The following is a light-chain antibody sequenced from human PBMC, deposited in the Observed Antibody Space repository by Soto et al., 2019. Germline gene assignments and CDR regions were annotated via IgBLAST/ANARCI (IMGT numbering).Light chain of an antibody. CDR2: DVT. J-gene: IGLJ2*01. Sequence: QSALTQPASVSGSPGQSITISCTGTSSDVGRYKLVSWYQQHPGKAPKLMIYDVTNRPSGVSNGFSGSKSGNTASLTISGLQAEDEADYYCTSYTTSSTLIFGGGTKLTVL. CDR3: TSYTTSSTLI. V-gene: IGLV2-14*03. CDR1: SSDVGRYKL.